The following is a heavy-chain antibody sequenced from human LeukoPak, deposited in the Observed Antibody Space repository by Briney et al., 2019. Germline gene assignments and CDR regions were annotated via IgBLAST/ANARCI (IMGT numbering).Heavy chain of an antibody. J-gene: IGHJ5*02. V-gene: IGHV1-69*13. CDR2: IIPIFGTA. CDR1: GYTFTSYD. Sequence: GASVKVSCKASGYTFTSYDINWVRQATGQGLEWMGGIIPIFGTANYAQKFQGRVTITADESTSTAYMELSSLRSEDTAVYYCARSVAVGCSSTSCYAWGFDPWGQGTLVTVSS. D-gene: IGHD2-2*01. CDR3: ARSVAVGCSSTSCYAWGFDP.